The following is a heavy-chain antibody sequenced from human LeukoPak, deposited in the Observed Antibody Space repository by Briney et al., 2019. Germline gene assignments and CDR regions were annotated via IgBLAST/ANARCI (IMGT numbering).Heavy chain of an antibody. J-gene: IGHJ4*02. CDR1: GGTFSSYT. CDR2: IIPILGIA. V-gene: IGHV1-69*02. CDR3: ASLLTGGSYADY. Sequence: SVKVSCKASGGTFSSYTISWVRQAPGQGLEWMGRIIPILGIADHAQKFQGRVTITADKSTSTAYMELSSLRSEDTAVYYCASLLTGGSYADYWGQGTLVTVSS. D-gene: IGHD1-26*01.